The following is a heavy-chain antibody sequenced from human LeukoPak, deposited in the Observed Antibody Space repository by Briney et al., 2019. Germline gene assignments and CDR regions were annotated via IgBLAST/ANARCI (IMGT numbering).Heavy chain of an antibody. CDR2: ISYDGSNK. V-gene: IGHV3-30*18. CDR3: ANGGYYVLYGY. J-gene: IGHJ4*02. CDR1: GFTFSSYG. Sequence: PGGSLRLSCAASGFTFSSYGMHWVRQAPGKGLEWVAVISYDGSNKYYADSVKGRFTISRDNSKNTLYLQMNSLRAEDTAVYYCANGGYYVLYGYWGQGTLVTVSS. D-gene: IGHD3-22*01.